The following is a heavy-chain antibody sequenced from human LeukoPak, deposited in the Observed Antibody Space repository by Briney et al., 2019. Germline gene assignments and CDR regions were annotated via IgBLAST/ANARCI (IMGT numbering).Heavy chain of an antibody. J-gene: IGHJ4*02. CDR1: GYTFTGYY. V-gene: IGHV1-2*06. Sequence: ASVKVSCKASGYTFTGYYMHWVRQAPGQGLECMGRINPNSGCTNYAQKFQGRVTMTRDTSISTAYMELSRLRSDVTAVYYCARVPRITMVRGVSFDYWGQGTLVTVSS. CDR2: INPNSGCT. CDR3: ARVPRITMVRGVSFDY. D-gene: IGHD3-10*01.